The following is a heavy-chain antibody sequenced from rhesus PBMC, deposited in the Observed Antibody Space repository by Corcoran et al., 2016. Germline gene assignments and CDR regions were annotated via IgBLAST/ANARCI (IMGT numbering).Heavy chain of an antibody. Sequence: QVQLQESGPGVVKPSETLSLTCAVSGGTISSGYCYWSWIRQPPGKGLEWIGGIYSNSESTNYNPPLKSRVTISKDTSKNQFSLKLSSVTATDTAVYYCAREGKAFDYWGQGVLVTVSS. CDR2: IYSNSEST. V-gene: IGHV4S12*01. CDR3: AREGKAFDY. CDR1: GGTISSGYCY. J-gene: IGHJ4*01.